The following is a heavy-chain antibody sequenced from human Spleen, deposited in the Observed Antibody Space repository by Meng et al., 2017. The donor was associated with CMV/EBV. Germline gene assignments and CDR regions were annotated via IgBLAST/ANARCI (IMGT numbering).Heavy chain of an antibody. CDR3: ARGYYDSSGYFYKWFDP. CDR2: INQDGTEK. J-gene: IGHJ5*02. V-gene: IGHV3-7*01. CDR1: GFTFRSYW. Sequence: GESLKISCAASGFTFRSYWMTWVRQAPGKGLEWVANINQDGTEKNHVDSVKGRFTISRDNAENSLYLRMNSLRAADTAVYYCARGYYDSSGYFYKWFDPWGQGTLVTVSS. D-gene: IGHD3-22*01.